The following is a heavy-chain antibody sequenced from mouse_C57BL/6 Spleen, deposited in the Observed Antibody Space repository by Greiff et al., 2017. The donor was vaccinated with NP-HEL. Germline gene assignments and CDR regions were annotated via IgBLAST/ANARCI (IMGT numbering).Heavy chain of an antibody. CDR3: ARLDWSYAMDY. CDR1: GYAFSSSW. Sequence: VQLQQSGPELVKPGASVKISCKASGYAFSSSWMNWVKQRPGKGLEWIGRIYPGDGDTNYNGKFKGKATLTADKSSSTAYMQLSSLTSDDSAVYFCARLDWSYAMDYWGQGTSVTVSS. V-gene: IGHV1-82*01. D-gene: IGHD4-1*01. J-gene: IGHJ4*01. CDR2: IYPGDGDT.